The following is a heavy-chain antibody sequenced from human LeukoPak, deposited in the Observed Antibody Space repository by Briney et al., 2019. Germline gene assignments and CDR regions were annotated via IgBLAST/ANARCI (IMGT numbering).Heavy chain of an antibody. CDR1: GFTFSSYG. J-gene: IGHJ3*02. Sequence: QPGGSLRHSCAACGFTFSSYGMHWVRQAPGKGLEWVAVIWYDGSNKYYADSVKGRFTISRDNSKNTLYLQMNSLRAEDTAVYYCARDTVLAVAGTQGAFDIWGQGTMVTVSS. V-gene: IGHV3-33*01. D-gene: IGHD6-19*01. CDR2: IWYDGSNK. CDR3: ARDTVLAVAGTQGAFDI.